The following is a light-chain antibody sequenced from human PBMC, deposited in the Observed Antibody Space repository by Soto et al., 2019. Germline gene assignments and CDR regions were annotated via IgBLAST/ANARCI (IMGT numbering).Light chain of an antibody. J-gene: IGKJ1*01. Sequence: EIVLTQSPATLSLSPGERATLSCRASQSVSSYLAWYQQKPGQAPRLLIYDASNRATGIPARFSGSGSGTDFPLTISRREPEDFAVFYCQHRSNWPAAFGQGTMVEMK. CDR1: QSVSSY. CDR3: QHRSNWPAA. CDR2: DAS. V-gene: IGKV3-11*01.